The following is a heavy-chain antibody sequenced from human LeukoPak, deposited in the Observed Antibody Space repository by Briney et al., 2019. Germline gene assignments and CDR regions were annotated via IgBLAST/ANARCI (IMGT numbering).Heavy chain of an antibody. V-gene: IGHV3-72*01. CDR1: GFTFSDHY. CDR2: TRNKANSYTT. Sequence: PGGSLRLSCAASGFTFSDHYMDWVRQAPGKGLEWVGRTRNKANSYTTEYAASVKGRFTISRDDSKNSLYLQMNSLKTEDTAVYYCARVGHIVGATTIDYWGQGTLVTVSS. D-gene: IGHD1-26*01. J-gene: IGHJ4*02. CDR3: ARVGHIVGATTIDY.